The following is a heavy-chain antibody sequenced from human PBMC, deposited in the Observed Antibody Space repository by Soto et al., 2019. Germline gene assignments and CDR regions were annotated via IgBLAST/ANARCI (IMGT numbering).Heavy chain of an antibody. J-gene: IGHJ6*02. CDR3: ARPRSGYDSHYYGMDV. V-gene: IGHV1-2*07. Sequence: AAGKVSCKSSGYTCTAKYMXCVRQAPGQWLEWMGWINPTSGGTNYAHKFQGRVTMNRDTSISKDYMELSRLRSDDTAVYYCARPRSGYDSHYYGMDVWAQGTTVTVSS. CDR2: INPTSGGT. D-gene: IGHD5-12*01. CDR1: GYTCTAKY.